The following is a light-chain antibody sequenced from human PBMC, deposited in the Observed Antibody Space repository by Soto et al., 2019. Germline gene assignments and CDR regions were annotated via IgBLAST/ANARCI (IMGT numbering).Light chain of an antibody. J-gene: IGLJ2*01. V-gene: IGLV1-40*01. CDR3: QSYDSSPSGGVV. Sequence: QSALTQTPSVSGAPGQRVTISCTGSSSNIGAGYDVHWYQQLPGTAPKLLIYGNSNRPSGVPDRFSGSKSGTSASLAITGLQAEDEADYYCQSYDSSPSGGVVFGGGTKVTVL. CDR1: SSNIGAGYD. CDR2: GNS.